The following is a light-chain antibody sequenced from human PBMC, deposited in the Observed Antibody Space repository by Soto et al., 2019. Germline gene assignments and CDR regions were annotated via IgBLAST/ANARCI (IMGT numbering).Light chain of an antibody. CDR2: GVS. CDR3: QQYGSSPLIT. J-gene: IGKJ5*01. V-gene: IGKV3-20*01. Sequence: SQGTRSLSPGQRATLSCRASQRLSASDIAWYQQKPGQAPKFLIYGVSSRATGIPDRFSGSGSGTDFTLTISRLEPEDFAVYHCQQYGSSPLITLGQGTRLAIK. CDR1: QRLSASD.